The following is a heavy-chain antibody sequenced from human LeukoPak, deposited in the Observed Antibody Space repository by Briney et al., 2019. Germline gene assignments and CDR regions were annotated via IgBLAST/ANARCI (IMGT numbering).Heavy chain of an antibody. CDR3: AKDRWRDGTSSFDN. V-gene: IGHV1-18*01. D-gene: IGHD6-6*01. J-gene: IGHJ4*02. CDR1: GYTFTNYG. CDR2: ISGYNGDT. Sequence: ASVKVSCKASGYTFTNYGLSWVRQAPGQGLEWMGWISGYNGDTNYAQKFQARVTMTTDSSASTVYLELRSLRSDDTAMYYCAKDRWRDGTSSFDNWGQGTLVTVSS.